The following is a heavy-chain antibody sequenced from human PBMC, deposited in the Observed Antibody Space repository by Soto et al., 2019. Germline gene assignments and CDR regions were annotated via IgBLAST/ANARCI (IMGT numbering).Heavy chain of an antibody. Sequence: SVKVSCKASGGTFSSYAISWVRQAPGQGLEWMGGIIPIFGTANYAQKFQGRVTITADESTSTAYMELSSLRSEDTAVYYCASAGGYSGYRRGTYDYWGQGTLVTVSP. CDR1: GGTFSSYA. CDR2: IIPIFGTA. CDR3: ASAGGYSGYRRGTYDY. D-gene: IGHD5-12*01. V-gene: IGHV1-69*13. J-gene: IGHJ4*02.